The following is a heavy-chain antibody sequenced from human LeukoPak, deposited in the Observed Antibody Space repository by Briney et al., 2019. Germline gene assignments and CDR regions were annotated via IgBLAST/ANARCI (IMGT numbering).Heavy chain of an antibody. V-gene: IGHV3-74*01. Sequence: GGSLRLSCAASGFTFSSYWMHWVRQAPGKGLVWVSRINSDGSSTNYADSVKGRFTISRDNAKNTLYLQMNSLRAEDTAVYYCARDPSVIATGYNYEFNYYFDYWGQGTLVTVSS. J-gene: IGHJ4*02. CDR3: ARDPSVIATGYNYEFNYYFDY. CDR1: GFTFSSYW. CDR2: INSDGSST. D-gene: IGHD5-24*01.